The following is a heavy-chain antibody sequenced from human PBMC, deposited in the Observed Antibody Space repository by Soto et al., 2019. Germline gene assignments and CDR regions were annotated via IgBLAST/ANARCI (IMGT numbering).Heavy chain of an antibody. J-gene: IGHJ4*02. CDR2: MNPNSGNT. CDR1: GYTFTSYD. D-gene: IGHD6-13*01. V-gene: IGHV1-8*01. Sequence: ASVKVSCKASGYTFTSYDINWVRQATGQGLEWMGWMNPNSGNTGYAQKFQGRVTMTRNTSISTAYMELSSLRSEDTAVYYCARGLEQQLVSEGNYWGQGTLVTVSS. CDR3: ARGLEQQLVSEGNY.